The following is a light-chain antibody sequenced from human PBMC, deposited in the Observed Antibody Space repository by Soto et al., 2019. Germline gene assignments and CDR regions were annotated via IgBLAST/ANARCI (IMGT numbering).Light chain of an antibody. J-gene: IGLJ3*02. CDR3: ATWDDSLNAWV. CDR2: SND. V-gene: IGLV1-44*01. CDR1: RSHIGSNT. Sequence: QSVLTQSPSASGTPGQRVTLSCSGSRSHIGSNTVNWYEQLPGTAPKLLIYSNDQRPSGVPDRFSGSKSGTSASLAISGLRSEDEAEYYCATWDDSLNAWVFGGGTKLTV.